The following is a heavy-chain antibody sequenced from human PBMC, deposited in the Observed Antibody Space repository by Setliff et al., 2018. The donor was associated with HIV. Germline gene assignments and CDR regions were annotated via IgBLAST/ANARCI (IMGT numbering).Heavy chain of an antibody. V-gene: IGHV4-59*11. Sequence: PSETLSLTCTVSGGSISSQSWSWIRQSPGKGLEWIGSAYYSGSSKHNPSLKSRVTISIDTSKNQFSLKLSSVTAADTAVYYCARGRRVVVPARPLDYWGQGTLVTVSS. J-gene: IGHJ4*02. CDR1: GGSISSQS. D-gene: IGHD2-2*01. CDR2: AYYSGSS. CDR3: ARGRRVVVPARPLDY.